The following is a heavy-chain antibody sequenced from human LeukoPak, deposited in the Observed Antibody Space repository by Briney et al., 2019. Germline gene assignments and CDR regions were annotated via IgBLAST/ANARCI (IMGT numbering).Heavy chain of an antibody. Sequence: GGSLRLSCAASGFTFNDYGMHWVRQAPGKGLEGVAVTWYDGSNKYYAESVKGRFTISRDNRRNTLYLQMNSLRVDDTAIYYCARDLALGTTSISEYWGQGTLVTVSS. J-gene: IGHJ4*02. CDR2: TWYDGSNK. CDR1: GFTFNDYG. D-gene: IGHD1/OR15-1a*01. CDR3: ARDLALGTTSISEY. V-gene: IGHV3-33*01.